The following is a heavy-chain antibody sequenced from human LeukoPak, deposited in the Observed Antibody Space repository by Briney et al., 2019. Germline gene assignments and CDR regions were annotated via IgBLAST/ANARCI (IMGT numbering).Heavy chain of an antibody. CDR1: GGSISSSSYY. V-gene: IGHV4-39*01. CDR3: ARSGYVDYDFWSGYYLFDY. Sequence: ASETLSLTCTVSGGSISSSSYYWGWIRQPPGKGLEWIGSIYYSGSTYYNPSLKSRVTIPVDTSKNQFSLKLSSVTAADTAVYYCARSGYVDYDFWSGYYLFDYWGQGTLVTVSS. CDR2: IYYSGST. D-gene: IGHD3-3*01. J-gene: IGHJ4*02.